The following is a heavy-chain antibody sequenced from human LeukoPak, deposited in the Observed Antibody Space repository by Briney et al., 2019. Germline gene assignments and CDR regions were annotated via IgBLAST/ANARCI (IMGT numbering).Heavy chain of an antibody. D-gene: IGHD3-10*02. CDR2: INTNTGIP. V-gene: IGHV7-4-1*02. J-gene: IGHJ3*02. CDR3: AITKSPAVFGAFDI. Sequence: ASVKVSCKASGYTFTSYAMNWVRQAPGQGLEWMGWINTNTGIPTYAQGFTGRFVFSLDTSVSTAYLQISSLKAEDTAVYYCAITKSPAVFGAFDIWGQGTMVTVSS. CDR1: GYTFTSYA.